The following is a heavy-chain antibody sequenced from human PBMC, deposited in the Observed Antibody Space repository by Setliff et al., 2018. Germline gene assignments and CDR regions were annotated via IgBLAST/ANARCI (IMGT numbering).Heavy chain of an antibody. V-gene: IGHV4-59*01. CDR1: GGSMTSYY. CDR3: ARIRGPTGNCQEAFDI. J-gene: IGHJ3*02. Sequence: SETLSLTCTVSGGSMTSYYWTWIRQPPGEGLEWIGYIFYSGNTEYNPSLKGRVTISVDTSKSQFSLKLTSVTAADTAVYYCARIRGPTGNCQEAFDIWSEGTMVTVSS. D-gene: IGHD1-1*01. CDR2: IFYSGNT.